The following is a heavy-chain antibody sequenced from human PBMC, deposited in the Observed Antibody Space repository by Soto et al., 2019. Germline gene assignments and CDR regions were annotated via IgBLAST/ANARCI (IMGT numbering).Heavy chain of an antibody. Sequence: EVQLVESGGGLVQPGGSLRLSCVASGFTFHNYWMTWVRQAPGKGLEWVANIKQDGSEKYYGDSVKGRFSISRDNAENSLFLQMNSLRVEDTAVYFCARGKERLCSRTSCPFDLWGQGTLVTVSS. D-gene: IGHD2-2*01. V-gene: IGHV3-7*01. CDR1: GFTFHNYW. CDR3: ARGKERLCSRTSCPFDL. CDR2: IKQDGSEK. J-gene: IGHJ4*02.